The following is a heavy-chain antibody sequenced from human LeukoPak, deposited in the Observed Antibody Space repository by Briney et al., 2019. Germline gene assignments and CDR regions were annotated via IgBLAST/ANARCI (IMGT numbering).Heavy chain of an antibody. CDR2: INPNSGGT. Sequence: GASVKVSCKASGYTFTGYYMHWVRQAPGQGLEWMGWINPNSGGTNYAQKFQGRVTMTRDTSISTAYMELSRLRSDDTAVYYCARGSSSKITTHFDYWGQGTLVTVSS. J-gene: IGHJ4*02. D-gene: IGHD6-13*01. V-gene: IGHV1-2*02. CDR3: ARGSSSKITTHFDY. CDR1: GYTFTGYY.